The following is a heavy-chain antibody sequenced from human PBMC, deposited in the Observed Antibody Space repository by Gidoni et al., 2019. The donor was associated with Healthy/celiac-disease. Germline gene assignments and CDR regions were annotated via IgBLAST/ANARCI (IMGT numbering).Heavy chain of an antibody. CDR1: GYTFTSYA. D-gene: IGHD5-12*01. J-gene: IGHJ2*01. CDR2: INAGNGNT. V-gene: IGHV1-3*01. Sequence: QVQLVQSGAEVKKPGASVKVSCKASGYTFTSYAMHWVRQAPGQRLEWMGWINAGNGNTKYSHKFQGRVTIPRATSASTASMELSSLRSEDTAVYYCAREGRHRGGYSGYDHWYFDLWGRGTLVTVSS. CDR3: AREGRHRGGYSGYDHWYFDL.